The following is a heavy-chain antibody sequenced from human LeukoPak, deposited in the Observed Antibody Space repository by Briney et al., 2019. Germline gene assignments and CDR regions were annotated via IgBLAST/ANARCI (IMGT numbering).Heavy chain of an antibody. J-gene: IGHJ6*03. CDR1: GYTFTSYG. V-gene: IGHV1-18*01. Sequence: ASVKVSCKASGYTFTSYGISWVRQAPGQGLEWMGWISAHNGNTNYAQKLQGRVTMTTDASTSTAYMELRSLRSDDTAVYYCARAYEPPAGYYYMDVWGKGTTVTVSS. CDR2: ISAHNGNT. D-gene: IGHD3-22*01. CDR3: ARAYEPPAGYYYMDV.